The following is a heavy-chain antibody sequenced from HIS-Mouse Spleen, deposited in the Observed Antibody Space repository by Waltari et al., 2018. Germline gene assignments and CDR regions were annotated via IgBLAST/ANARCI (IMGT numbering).Heavy chain of an antibody. CDR2: ISSSSSYI. CDR3: ASLAADFDY. CDR1: GFTFSSYS. J-gene: IGHJ4*02. V-gene: IGHV3-21*01. Sequence: EVQLVESGGGLVKPGGSLRLSCAASGFTFSSYSMNWVRQAPGKGLEWVSSISSSSSYIYYTDSVKGRFTISRDNAKNSLYLQMNSLRAEDTAVYYCASLAADFDYWGQGTLVTVSS. D-gene: IGHD6-13*01.